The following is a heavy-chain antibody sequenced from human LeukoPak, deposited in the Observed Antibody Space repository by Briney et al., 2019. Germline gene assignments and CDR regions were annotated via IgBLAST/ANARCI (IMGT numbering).Heavy chain of an antibody. J-gene: IGHJ4*02. V-gene: IGHV3-11*04. CDR3: ARVEMTTVTVDY. CDR1: GFTFSDYY. Sequence: GGSLRLSCAASGFTFSDYYMSWIRQAPGKGLEWLSYIRSSAGTIYYADSVKGRFTISRDNAKNSLYLQMSSLRAEDTAVYYCARVEMTTVTVDYWGQGALVTVSS. CDR2: IRSSAGTI. D-gene: IGHD4-11*01.